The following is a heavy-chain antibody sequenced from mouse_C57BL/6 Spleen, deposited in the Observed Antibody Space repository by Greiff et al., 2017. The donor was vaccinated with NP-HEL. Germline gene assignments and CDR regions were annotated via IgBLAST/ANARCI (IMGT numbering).Heavy chain of an antibody. CDR3: ARGREPYGFAY. J-gene: IGHJ3*01. Sequence: VQLQQSGAELVKPGASVKISCKASGYAFSSYWMNWVKQRPGKGLEGIGQIYPGAGDTNYNGKFKGKATLTADKSSSTAYMQLSSLTSEDSAVYFCARGREPYGFAYWGQGTLVTVSA. CDR1: GYAFSSYW. D-gene: IGHD1-1*01. V-gene: IGHV1-80*01. CDR2: IYPGAGDT.